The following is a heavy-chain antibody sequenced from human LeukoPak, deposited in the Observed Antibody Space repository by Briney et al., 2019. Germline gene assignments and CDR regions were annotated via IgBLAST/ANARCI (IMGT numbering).Heavy chain of an antibody. J-gene: IGHJ4*02. D-gene: IGHD1-26*01. CDR3: ARSVGATNYFDY. CDR1: GFTVSSNY. CDR2: IYSDGST. Sequence: GGSLRLSCAASGFTVSSNYMSWVRQAPGKGLEGVSVIYSDGSTYYADSVKGRFTISRDNSKNTLYLQMNSLRAEDTAVYYCARSVGATNYFDYWGQGTLVTVSS. V-gene: IGHV3-53*01.